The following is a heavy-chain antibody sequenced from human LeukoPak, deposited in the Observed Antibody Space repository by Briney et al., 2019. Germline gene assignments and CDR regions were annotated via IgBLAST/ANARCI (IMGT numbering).Heavy chain of an antibody. J-gene: IGHJ4*02. CDR1: GYTFTSYG. CDR2: ISAYNGNT. V-gene: IGHV1-18*01. D-gene: IGHD3-22*01. CDR3: ARDSEATSGYSSFDY. Sequence: ASVKVSCKASGYTFTSYGISWVRQAPGQGLEWMGWISAYNGNTNYAQKLQGRVTVTTDTSTSTAYMELRSLRSDDTAVYYCARDSEATSGYSSFDYWGQGTLVTVSS.